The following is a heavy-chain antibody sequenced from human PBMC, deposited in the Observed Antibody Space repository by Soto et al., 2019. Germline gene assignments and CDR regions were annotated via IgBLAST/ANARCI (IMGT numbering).Heavy chain of an antibody. CDR3: ARADSSGYYYGGFDD. CDR1: GFTVSSNY. Sequence: EVQLVESGGGLVQPGGSLRLSCAASGFTVSSNYMSWVRQAPGKGLEWVSVIYSGGSTYYADSVKGRFTISRHNSKNTLYLQMNSLRAEDTAVYYCARADSSGYYYGGFDDWGQGTLVTVSS. D-gene: IGHD3-22*01. J-gene: IGHJ4*02. CDR2: IYSGGST. V-gene: IGHV3-53*04.